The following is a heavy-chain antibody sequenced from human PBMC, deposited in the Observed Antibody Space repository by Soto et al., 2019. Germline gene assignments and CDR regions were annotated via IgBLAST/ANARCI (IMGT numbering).Heavy chain of an antibody. J-gene: IGHJ4*02. Sequence: EVQLVESGGGLVQPGGSLRLSCAASGFTFSVSWMSWVRQVPGKGLEWVANIKQDGREKYYVDSVKGRFTISRDNAKNSLYLQMNSLRAEDTAVYYCARDAYSTKATFEFWGQGTLVTVSS. CDR2: IKQDGREK. CDR3: ARDAYSTKATFEF. CDR1: GFTFSVSW. V-gene: IGHV3-7*05. D-gene: IGHD2-15*01.